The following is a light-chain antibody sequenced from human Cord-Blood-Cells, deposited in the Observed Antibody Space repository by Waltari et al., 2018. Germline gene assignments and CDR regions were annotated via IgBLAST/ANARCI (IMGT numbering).Light chain of an antibody. Sequence: EIVLPQSPGTLSLSPAEIASLSCWASQSVSSSYLAWYQQKPGQAPRLLIYGASSRATGIPDRFSGSGSGTDFTLTISRLEPEDFAVYYCQQYGSSFTFGPGTKVDIK. CDR2: GAS. CDR3: QQYGSSFT. CDR1: QSVSSSY. J-gene: IGKJ3*01. V-gene: IGKV3-20*01.